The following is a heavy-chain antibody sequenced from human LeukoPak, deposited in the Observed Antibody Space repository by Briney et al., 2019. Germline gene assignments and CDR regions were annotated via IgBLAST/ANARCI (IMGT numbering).Heavy chain of an antibody. CDR3: ARQGGYYGSGSYPRGYYMDV. V-gene: IGHV4-39*01. Sequence: PSETLSLTCTVSGGSLSSSSSYYWGWIRQPPGKGLEWIGSIYYSGSTYYNPSLKSRVTISVDTSKNQFSLKLSSVTAADTAVYYCARQGGYYGSGSYPRGYYMDVWGKGTTVTISS. J-gene: IGHJ6*03. CDR1: GGSLSSSSSYY. CDR2: IYYSGST. D-gene: IGHD3-10*01.